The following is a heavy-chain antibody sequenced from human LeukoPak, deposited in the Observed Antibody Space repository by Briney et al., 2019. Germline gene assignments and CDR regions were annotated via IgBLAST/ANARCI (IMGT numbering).Heavy chain of an antibody. CDR2: ISSSGSTI. V-gene: IGHV3-48*04. D-gene: IGHD2-15*01. Sequence: GGSLRLSCAASGFTFSTYWMNWVRQAPGKGLEWVSYISSSGSTIYYADSVKGRFTISRDNAKNSLYLQMNSLRAEDTAVYYCARDVANPLAAFRVYYGMDVWGQGTTVTVSS. CDR3: ARDVANPLAAFRVYYGMDV. J-gene: IGHJ6*02. CDR1: GFTFSTYW.